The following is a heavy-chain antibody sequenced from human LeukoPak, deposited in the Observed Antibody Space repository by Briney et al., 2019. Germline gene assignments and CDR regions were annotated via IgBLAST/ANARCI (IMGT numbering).Heavy chain of an antibody. CDR1: GGFISGYY. CDR3: ARAYRLTSPRGFDP. Sequence: PSETLSLTCTVSGGFISGYYWNWIRQSPGKGLEWIGYIFYTGDTDYNPSLRSRVTMSVDRSNNRFSLQLASVTTAVSAFYYCARAYRLTSPRGFDPWGPGILVTVSS. J-gene: IGHJ5*02. D-gene: IGHD3-16*02. CDR2: IFYTGDT. V-gene: IGHV4-59*01.